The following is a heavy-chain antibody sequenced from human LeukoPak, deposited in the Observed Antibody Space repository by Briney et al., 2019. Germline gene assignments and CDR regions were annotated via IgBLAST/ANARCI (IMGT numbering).Heavy chain of an antibody. CDR1: GFTFSSYA. CDR2: ISGSGGST. J-gene: IGHJ5*02. V-gene: IGHV3-23*01. Sequence: GGSLRLSCAASGFTFSSYAMSWVRQAPGKGLEWVSAISGSGGSTHYADSVKGRFTISRDNSKNTLYLQMNSLRAEDTAVYYCVIVVVPAATDNWFDPWGQGTLVTVSS. CDR3: VIVVVPAATDNWFDP. D-gene: IGHD2-2*01.